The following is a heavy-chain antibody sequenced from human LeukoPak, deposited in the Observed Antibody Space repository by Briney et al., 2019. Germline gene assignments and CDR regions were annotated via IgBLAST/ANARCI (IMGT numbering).Heavy chain of an antibody. CDR1: GFTFSSCG. CDR3: AKALTSGWYLDAFNI. V-gene: IGHV3-30*18. Sequence: PGRSLRLSCAVSGFTFSSCGMHRVRQAPGKGLEWVAVISYDGSNKYYADSVKGRFTISRDNSKNTLFLEMNSLRAEDTAVYYCAKALTSGWYLDAFNIWGQGTMVTVSS. J-gene: IGHJ3*02. CDR2: ISYDGSNK. D-gene: IGHD6-19*01.